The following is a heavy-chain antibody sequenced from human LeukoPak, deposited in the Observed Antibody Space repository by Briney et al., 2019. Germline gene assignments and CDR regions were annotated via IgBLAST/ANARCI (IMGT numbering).Heavy chain of an antibody. J-gene: IGHJ6*03. D-gene: IGHD2-8*01. V-gene: IGHV3-23*01. Sequence: QPGGSLRLSRAASGFTFSSYGMRWVPQAPGKGLEWVSAISGSGGSTYYADSVKGRFTISRDNSKNTLYLQMNSLRAEDTAVYYCAKGAFRLNYYYYMDVWGKGTTVTVSS. CDR2: ISGSGGST. CDR3: AKGAFRLNYYYYMDV. CDR1: GFTFSSYG.